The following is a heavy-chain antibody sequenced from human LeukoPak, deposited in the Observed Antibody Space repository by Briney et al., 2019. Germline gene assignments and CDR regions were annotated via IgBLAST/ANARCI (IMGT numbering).Heavy chain of an antibody. D-gene: IGHD3-3*01. Sequence: ASVKVSCKASGYTFTGYYMHWVRQAPGQGLEWMGWINPNSGGTNYAQKFQGRVTMTRDTSISTAYMELSRLRSDDTAVYYCARDLTNYDFWSGYYWPQDKASLDYWGQGTLVTVSS. CDR2: INPNSGGT. V-gene: IGHV1-2*02. CDR3: ARDLTNYDFWSGYYWPQDKASLDY. J-gene: IGHJ4*02. CDR1: GYTFTGYY.